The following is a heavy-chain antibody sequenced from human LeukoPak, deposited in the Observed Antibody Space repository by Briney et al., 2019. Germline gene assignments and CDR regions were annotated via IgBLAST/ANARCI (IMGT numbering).Heavy chain of an antibody. D-gene: IGHD2-2*03. J-gene: IGHJ6*03. CDR1: GGSISSYY. V-gene: IGHV4-59*01. CDR2: IYYSGST. Sequence: SETVSLTCTVSGGSISSYYWSWIRQPPGKGLEWIGYIYYSGSTNYNPSLKSRVTISVDTSKNQFSLKLSSVTAADTAVYYCARVDIVVVPATITYYYYMDVWGKGTTVTVSS. CDR3: ARVDIVVVPATITYYYYMDV.